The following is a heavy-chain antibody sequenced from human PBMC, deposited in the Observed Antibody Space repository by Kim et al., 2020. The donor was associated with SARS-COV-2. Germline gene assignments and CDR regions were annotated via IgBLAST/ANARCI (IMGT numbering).Heavy chain of an antibody. Sequence: SETLSLTCTVSGGSISSSSYYWGWIRQPPGKGLEWIGSIYYSGSTYYNPSLKSRVTISVDTSKNQFSLKLSSVTAADTAVYYCASEGDIVGARGNWFDPWGQGTLVTVSS. CDR3: ASEGDIVGARGNWFDP. CDR1: GGSISSSSYY. CDR2: IYYSGST. D-gene: IGHD1-26*01. V-gene: IGHV4-39*01. J-gene: IGHJ5*02.